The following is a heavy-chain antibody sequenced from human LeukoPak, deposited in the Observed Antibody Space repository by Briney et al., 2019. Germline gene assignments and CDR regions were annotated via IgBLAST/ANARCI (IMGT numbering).Heavy chain of an antibody. J-gene: IGHJ5*02. CDR2: FDPEDGET. Sequence: ASVKVSCKVSGYTLTELSMHWVRQAPGKGLEWMGGFDPEDGETIYAQKFQGRVTMTEDTSTDTAYMELRTLRSEDTAVYYCATLLGAPLYNSFDPWGQGTLVTVSS. CDR3: ATLLGAPLYNSFDP. D-gene: IGHD1-26*01. V-gene: IGHV1-24*01. CDR1: GYTLTELS.